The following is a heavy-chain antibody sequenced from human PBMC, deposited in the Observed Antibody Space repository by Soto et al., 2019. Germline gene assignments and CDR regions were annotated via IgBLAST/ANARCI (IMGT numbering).Heavy chain of an antibody. J-gene: IGHJ6*02. CDR3: ARGNTGSHNYYYYGVDV. CDR1: GDSVSSNSVA. CDR2: AYYRSKWYN. Sequence: SQTLSLTCAISGDSVSSNSVAWNWIRQSPSRGLEWLGRAYYRSKWYNDYAVSVKSRITINPDTSKNQFSLQLNSVTPEDTAVYYCARGNTGSHNYYYYGVDVWGQGTTVTVSS. V-gene: IGHV6-1*01. D-gene: IGHD1-26*01.